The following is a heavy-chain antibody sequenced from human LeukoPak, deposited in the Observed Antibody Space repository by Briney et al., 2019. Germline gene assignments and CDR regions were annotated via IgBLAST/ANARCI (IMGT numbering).Heavy chain of an antibody. Sequence: SDTLSLTCAVNGDSFTAYSWNWIRQSPGKGLEWIGEISHSGRTHYNPSLASRVTFSLDTSKTQFSLDLKSVTAADTAVYYCARAGTEAMTTPAYPVFYYFYLDVWGTGTTVTVS. J-gene: IGHJ6*03. CDR1: GDSFTAYS. V-gene: IGHV4-34*01. CDR2: ISHSGRT. D-gene: IGHD4-11*01. CDR3: ARAGTEAMTTPAYPVFYYFYLDV.